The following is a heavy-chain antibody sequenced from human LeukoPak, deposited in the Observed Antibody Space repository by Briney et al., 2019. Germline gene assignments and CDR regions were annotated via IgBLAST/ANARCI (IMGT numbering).Heavy chain of an antibody. D-gene: IGHD5-18*01. CDR3: ARQVLHTAMDY. CDR2: IYDNGST. CDR1: GGSISGYY. Sequence: SETLSLTCSVSGGSISGYYWSWIRQPPGKGLEWIGSIYDNGSTYYSPSLKSRVTISVDTSKNQFSLRLNSVTAADTAVYYCARQVLHTAMDYWGQGTLVSVSS. J-gene: IGHJ4*02. V-gene: IGHV4-39*01.